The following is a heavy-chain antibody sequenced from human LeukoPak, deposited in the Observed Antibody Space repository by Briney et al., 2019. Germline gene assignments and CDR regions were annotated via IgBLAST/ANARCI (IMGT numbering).Heavy chain of an antibody. CDR2: IWPDGSNE. V-gene: IGHV3-33*08. CDR3: ARGCGGGPGCYILDY. J-gene: IGHJ4*02. Sequence: GGSLRLSCVASGFTFSNYGMHWVRQAPGKGLEWVAIIWPDGSNEVYIESVKGRFTISRDNSKNTLYLHMNSLRGEDTAMYYCARGCGGGPGCYILDYWGQGTLVTVSS. CDR1: GFTFSNYG. D-gene: IGHD3-9*01.